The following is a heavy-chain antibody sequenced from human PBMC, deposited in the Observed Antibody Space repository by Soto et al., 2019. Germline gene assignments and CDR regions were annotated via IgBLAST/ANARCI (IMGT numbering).Heavy chain of an antibody. J-gene: IGHJ6*02. CDR2: VYHSGTT. CDR1: GGSISGINW. V-gene: IGHV4-4*02. Sequence: QVQLQESGPGLVKPSGTLSLTCAVSGGSISGINWWSWVRQPPGKGLEWIGEVYHSGTTNYNPSLKSRVTISVDKTTNQFSLKLSSVPAPDTAVYYCARFGGGMDVWGQGTTVTVSS. CDR3: ARFGGGMDV. D-gene: IGHD3-10*01.